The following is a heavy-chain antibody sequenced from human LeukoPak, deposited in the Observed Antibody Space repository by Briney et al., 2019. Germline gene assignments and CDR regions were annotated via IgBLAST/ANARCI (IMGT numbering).Heavy chain of an antibody. CDR2: INHSGST. Sequence: SETLSLTCAVYGGSFSGYYWSWIRQPPGKGLEWIGEINHSGSTNYNPSLKSRVTISVDTSKNQFSLKLSSVTAADTAVYYCARGRFRPTVTSWFDPWGQGILVTVSS. V-gene: IGHV4-34*01. CDR1: GGSFSGYY. CDR3: ARGRFRPTVTSWFDP. J-gene: IGHJ5*02. D-gene: IGHD4-17*01.